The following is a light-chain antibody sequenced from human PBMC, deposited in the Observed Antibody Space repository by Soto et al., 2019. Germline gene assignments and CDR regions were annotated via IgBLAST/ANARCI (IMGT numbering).Light chain of an antibody. J-gene: IGKJ2*01. CDR2: DSS. CDR3: QQYGSSPQT. Sequence: EIVLTQSPATLSLSPGERATLSCGASQSVSSSYLAWYQQKPGLAPRLLIYDSSYRATGIPDRFSGSGSGTDFTLTISRLEPEDFAVYYFQQYGSSPQTFGHWTKVEIK. V-gene: IGKV3D-20*01. CDR1: QSVSSSY.